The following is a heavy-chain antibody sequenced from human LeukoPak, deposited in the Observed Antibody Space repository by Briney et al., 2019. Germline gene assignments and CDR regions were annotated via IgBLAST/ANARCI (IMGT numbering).Heavy chain of an antibody. CDR3: AKGSSGTSRFDY. V-gene: IGHV3-23*01. CDR2: ISASGGST. J-gene: IGHJ4*02. Sequence: PGGSLRLSCAASGFTFSSYAMSWVRQAPEKGLEWVSAISASGGSTNYADSVKGRFTISRDNSKNTLYLQMNSLRDEDTAVYYCAKGSSGTSRFDYWGQGTLVTVSS. CDR1: GFTFSSYA. D-gene: IGHD4-23*01.